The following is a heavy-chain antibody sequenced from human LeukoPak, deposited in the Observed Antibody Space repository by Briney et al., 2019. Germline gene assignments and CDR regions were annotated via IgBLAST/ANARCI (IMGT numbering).Heavy chain of an antibody. Sequence: PGGSLRLSCAASGFTFSSYGMHWVRQAPGKGLEWVSFIRYDGSQTYYAESVKGRFTISRDNSRNTLYLQMNSLRPEDTAMYYCAKGVAYSHDYWGQGTLVTVS. J-gene: IGHJ4*02. V-gene: IGHV3-30*02. CDR1: GFTFSSYG. CDR3: AKGVAYSHDY. D-gene: IGHD5-18*01. CDR2: IRYDGSQT.